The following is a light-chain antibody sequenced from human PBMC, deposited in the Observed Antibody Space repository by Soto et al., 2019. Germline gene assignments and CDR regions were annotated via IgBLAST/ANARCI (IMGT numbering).Light chain of an antibody. CDR3: SSYTSATTYV. Sequence: HSALPQPASGSGFPGQSITISCTGTSSDVGAYNYDSWYQQYPGEAPKVIIYDVSHRPAGVSNRFSGSKSGNTASLTISGLQTQDEADYYCSSYTSATTYVFGTG. J-gene: IGLJ1*01. V-gene: IGLV2-14*01. CDR2: DVS. CDR1: SSDVGAYNY.